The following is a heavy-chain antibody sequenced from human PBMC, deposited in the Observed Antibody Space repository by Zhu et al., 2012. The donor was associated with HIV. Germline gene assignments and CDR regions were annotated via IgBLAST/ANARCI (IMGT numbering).Heavy chain of an antibody. CDR1: GGSISSSSYY. J-gene: IGHJ4*02. CDR3: ARHGERGNDY. CDR2: IYYSGST. D-gene: IGHD1-26*01. Sequence: QVQLQESGPGLVKPSETLSLTCTVSGGSISSSSYYWGWIRQPPGKGLEWIGSIYYSGSTYYNPSLKSRVTISVDTSKNQFSLKLSSVTAADTAVYYCARHGERGNDYWGQGTLVTVSS. V-gene: IGHV4-39*07.